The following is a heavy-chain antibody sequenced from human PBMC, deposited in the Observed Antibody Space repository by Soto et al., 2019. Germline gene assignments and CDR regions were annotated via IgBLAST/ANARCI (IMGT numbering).Heavy chain of an antibody. V-gene: IGHV4-34*01. CDR2: INHTGGT. D-gene: IGHD3-3*01. Sequence: SETLSLTCAVYGGSVNGYYWNWIRQPPGKGLEWIGEINHTGGTHYNPSLESRVTMSVDTSKNQFSLRLSSVTAADTAIYYCATRITVFGLLIPPFDPWGQGTQVTVSS. CDR3: ATRITVFGLLIPPFDP. CDR1: GGSVNGYY. J-gene: IGHJ5*02.